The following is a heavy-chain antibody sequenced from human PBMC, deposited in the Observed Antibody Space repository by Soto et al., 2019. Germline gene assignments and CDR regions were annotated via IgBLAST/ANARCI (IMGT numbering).Heavy chain of an antibody. D-gene: IGHD3-22*01. CDR2: INPSGGST. V-gene: IGHV1-46*01. CDR3: ARFSPTYYYQSSPYWPDKELDI. Sequence: ASVKVSCKASGYTFTSYYMHWVRHAPGQGLEWMGIINPSGGSTSYAQKFQGRVTISADKSTKTGYMELSSLTSEETAVYYCARFSPTYYYQSSPYWPDKELDIWGQGTLVTVSS. CDR1: GYTFTSYY. J-gene: IGHJ4*02.